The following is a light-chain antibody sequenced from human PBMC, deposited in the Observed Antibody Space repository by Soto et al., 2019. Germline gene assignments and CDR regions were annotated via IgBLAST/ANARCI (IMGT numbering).Light chain of an antibody. Sequence: IKMTQSASSLSASVGDRVTITCRTSQSIDNYLNWYQQKPGKAPKLLMFAASTLQSGVPSRFSGSGSETDFTLTISSLQPEDLATYYCQQSYTTLFTFAPRTKVAIK. CDR2: AAS. CDR3: QQSYTTLFT. J-gene: IGKJ3*01. CDR1: QSIDNY. V-gene: IGKV1-39*01.